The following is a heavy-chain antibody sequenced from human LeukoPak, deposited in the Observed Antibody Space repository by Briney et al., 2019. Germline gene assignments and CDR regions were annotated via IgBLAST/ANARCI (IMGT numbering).Heavy chain of an antibody. CDR2: IITIFGTS. Sequence: SVKLSCNASAGTFSRSAISRERHAHGQKLESRLEIITIFGTSNYAQKFQGRVTITADESTSTAYMELSRLRSGATAVYYCARVGRDCSSSSCYNDYWGQGNLVTVSS. CDR1: AGTFSRSA. CDR3: ARVGRDCSSSSCYNDY. J-gene: IGHJ4*02. D-gene: IGHD2-2*02. V-gene: IGHV1-69*13.